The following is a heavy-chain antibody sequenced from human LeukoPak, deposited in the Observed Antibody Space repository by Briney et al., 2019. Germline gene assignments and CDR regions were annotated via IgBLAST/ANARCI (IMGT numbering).Heavy chain of an antibody. CDR3: ARGYDVLTSHDYFDY. CDR2: IYHSGST. J-gene: IGHJ4*02. V-gene: IGHV4-4*02. Sequence: PSGTLSLTCAVSGGSISSSNWWSGGRQPPGKGVGGIGEIYHSGSTNYNPSLKSRVTISVDKSKNQFSLKLSSVTAADTAVYYCARGYDVLTSHDYFDYWGQGTLVTVSS. CDR1: GGSISSSNW. D-gene: IGHD3-9*01.